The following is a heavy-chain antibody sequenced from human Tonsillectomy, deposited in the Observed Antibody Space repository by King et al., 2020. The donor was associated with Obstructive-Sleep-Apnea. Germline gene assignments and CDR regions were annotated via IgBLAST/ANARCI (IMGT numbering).Heavy chain of an antibody. CDR3: AKLSSGWSYYFDY. D-gene: IGHD6-19*01. Sequence: VQLVQSGGGLVQPGRSLRLSCAASGVTFDDYDMHWVRQAPGKGLEWVSGISWNSGSIGYAESVKGRFTISRDNAKNSLYLQMNSLRAEDTALYYCAKLSSGWSYYFDYWGQGTLVTVSS. CDR2: ISWNSGSI. CDR1: GVTFDDYD. J-gene: IGHJ4*02. V-gene: IGHV3-9*01.